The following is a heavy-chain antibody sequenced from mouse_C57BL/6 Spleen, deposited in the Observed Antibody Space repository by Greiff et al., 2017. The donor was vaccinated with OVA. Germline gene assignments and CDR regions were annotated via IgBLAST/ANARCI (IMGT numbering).Heavy chain of an antibody. CDR2: IHPNSGST. Sequence: QVQLQQPGAELVKPGASVKLSCKASGYTFTSYWMHWVKQRPGQGLEWIGMIHPNSGSTNYNEKFKSKATLTVDKSSSTAYMQLSILTSEDSAVSSCARSGSHYDAMDYWGQGPSVTVS. V-gene: IGHV1-64*01. CDR1: GYTFTSYW. D-gene: IGHD3-2*02. CDR3: ARSGSHYDAMDY. J-gene: IGHJ4*01.